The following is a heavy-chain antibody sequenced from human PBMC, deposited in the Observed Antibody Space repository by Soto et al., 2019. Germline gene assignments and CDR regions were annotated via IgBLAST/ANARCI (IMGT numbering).Heavy chain of an antibody. CDR3: ARDLSGNTTPYFDL. Sequence: GGSLRLSCAASGFAFSSYWMHWVRQTPGKGPVWVSRIYNYGSRTGYADSVKSRFTIARDNAKNTLYLQMSSLTVEDTAVYYCARDLSGNTTPYFDLWGQGTLVTVSS. J-gene: IGHJ4*02. V-gene: IGHV3-74*01. CDR2: IYNYGSRT. D-gene: IGHD1-7*01. CDR1: GFAFSSYW.